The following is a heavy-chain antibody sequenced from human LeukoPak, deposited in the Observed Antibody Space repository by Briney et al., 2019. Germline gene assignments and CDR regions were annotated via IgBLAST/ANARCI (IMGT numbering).Heavy chain of an antibody. Sequence: GGSLRLSCAASGFTFSSYWMHWVRQAPGKGLVRVSRINSDGSSTSYADSVKGRFTISRDNAKNTLYLQMNSLRAEDTAVYYCARSPLLLWFRDDAFDIWGQGTMVTVSS. CDR2: INSDGSST. V-gene: IGHV3-74*01. D-gene: IGHD3-10*01. J-gene: IGHJ3*02. CDR1: GFTFSSYW. CDR3: ARSPLLLWFRDDAFDI.